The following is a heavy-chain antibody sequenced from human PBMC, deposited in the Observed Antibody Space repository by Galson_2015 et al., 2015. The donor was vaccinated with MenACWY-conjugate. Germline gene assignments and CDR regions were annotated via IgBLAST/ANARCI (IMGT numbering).Heavy chain of an antibody. D-gene: IGHD1-26*01. J-gene: IGHJ6*02. V-gene: IGHV5-51*01. CDR3: ARHPPGGRGMDV. Sequence: QSGAEVTKPGESLKISCKTTGYSFTTYWIAWVRQMPGTGLEWMGLISPGDSNTRYSPSFQGQVTISADKSISTAYLQWSSLKASDTAMYYCARHPPGGRGMDVWGQGNPGHRL. CDR1: GYSFTTYW. CDR2: ISPGDSNT.